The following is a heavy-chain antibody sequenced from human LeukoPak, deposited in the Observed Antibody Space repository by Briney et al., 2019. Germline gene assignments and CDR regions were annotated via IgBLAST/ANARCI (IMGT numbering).Heavy chain of an antibody. V-gene: IGHV3-33*01. CDR2: IWYDGSNK. D-gene: IGHD2/OR15-2a*01. CDR1: GFTFSNYG. Sequence: GGSLRLSCAASGFTFSNYGMHWVRQAPGKGLEWVALIWYDGSNKYYTDSVKGRLTISRENSKDTLFLQMNSLRAEDTAVYYCAREGPRGNSQFDYWGQGTLVTVST. J-gene: IGHJ4*02. CDR3: AREGPRGNSQFDY.